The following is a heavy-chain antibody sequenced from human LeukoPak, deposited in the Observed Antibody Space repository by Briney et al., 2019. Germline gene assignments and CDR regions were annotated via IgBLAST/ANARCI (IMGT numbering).Heavy chain of an antibody. Sequence: SETLSLTCTVSGGSIKNYYWSWIRQPPGKGLEWIGYIYYSGSTNYNPSLKSRVTISVDTSKNQFSLKLSSVTAADTAVYYCARGPNYYGSGSYRDWGQGTLVTVSS. D-gene: IGHD3-10*01. CDR1: GGSIKNYY. J-gene: IGHJ4*02. CDR2: IYYSGST. V-gene: IGHV4-59*12. CDR3: ARGPNYYGSGSYRD.